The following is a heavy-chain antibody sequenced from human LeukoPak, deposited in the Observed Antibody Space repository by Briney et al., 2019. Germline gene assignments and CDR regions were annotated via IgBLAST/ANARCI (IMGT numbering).Heavy chain of an antibody. J-gene: IGHJ5*02. V-gene: IGHV3-23*01. CDR3: ARGYCSGGSCYSVFWFDP. D-gene: IGHD2-15*01. Sequence: GGSLRLSCAASGFTFSSYAMNWVRQAPGKELEWVSTVIGSGGFTYYADSVKGRFTISRDNSKNTLYLQMNSLRAEDTAVYYCARGYCSGGSCYSVFWFDPWGQGTLVTVSS. CDR1: GFTFSSYA. CDR2: VIGSGGFT.